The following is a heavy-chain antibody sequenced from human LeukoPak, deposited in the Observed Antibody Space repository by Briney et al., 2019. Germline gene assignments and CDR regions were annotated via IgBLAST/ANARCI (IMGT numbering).Heavy chain of an antibody. V-gene: IGHV3-30-3*01. D-gene: IGHD3-22*01. Sequence: GRSLRLSCATSGFTFSRYAMHWVRQAPGKGLEWVALISYDANIGSNKYYADSVKGRFTISRDNSKNTLYLQMNSLRAEDTAVYYCARAKAAMRLLGGFDYWGQGTLVTVSS. CDR2: ISYDANIGSNK. CDR1: GFTFSRYA. CDR3: ARAKAAMRLLGGFDY. J-gene: IGHJ4*02.